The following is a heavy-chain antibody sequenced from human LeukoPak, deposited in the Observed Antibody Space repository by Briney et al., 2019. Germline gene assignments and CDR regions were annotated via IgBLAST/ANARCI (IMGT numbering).Heavy chain of an antibody. Sequence: GASVKVSCKASGYTFTSYDINWVRQATGQGLEWMGWMNPNSGNTGYAQKFQGRVTMTRNTSISTAYMELSSLRSEDTAVYYCARVDDILTDYDYWGQGTLVTVSS. CDR1: GYTFTSYD. D-gene: IGHD3-9*01. J-gene: IGHJ4*02. CDR3: ARVDDILTDYDY. CDR2: MNPNSGNT. V-gene: IGHV1-8*01.